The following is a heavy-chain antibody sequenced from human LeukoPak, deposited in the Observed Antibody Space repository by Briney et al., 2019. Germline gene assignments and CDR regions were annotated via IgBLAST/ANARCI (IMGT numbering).Heavy chain of an antibody. D-gene: IGHD6-19*01. CDR2: ICHSGSA. V-gene: IGHV4-39*07. CDR3: ARDVYSSGSYFALDI. CDR1: GGSLNTGSYY. J-gene: IGHJ3*02. Sequence: SETLSLTCNVSGGSLNTGSYYWGWIRQPPGKGLEYIGSICHSGSAFYNPSLTSPVTISIDTSNNQFFLEVNSVTAADTAIYYCARDVYSSGSYFALDIWGQGTVVTVSS.